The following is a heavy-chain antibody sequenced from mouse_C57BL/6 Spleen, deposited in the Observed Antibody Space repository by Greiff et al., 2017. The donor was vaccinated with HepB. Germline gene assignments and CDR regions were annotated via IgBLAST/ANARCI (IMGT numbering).Heavy chain of an antibody. CDR3: ARSGITTVVDWYFDV. J-gene: IGHJ1*03. Sequence: QVHVKQPGAELVKPGASVKLSCKASGYTFTSYWMQWVKQRPGQGLEWIGEIDPSDSYTNYNQKFKGKATLTVDTSSSTAYMQLSSLTSEDSAVYYCARSGITTVVDWYFDVWGTGTTVTVSS. V-gene: IGHV1-50*01. CDR2: IDPSDSYT. CDR1: GYTFTSYW. D-gene: IGHD1-1*01.